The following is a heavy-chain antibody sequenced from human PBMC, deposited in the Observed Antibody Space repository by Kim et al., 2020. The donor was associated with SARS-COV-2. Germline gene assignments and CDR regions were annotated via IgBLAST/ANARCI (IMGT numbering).Heavy chain of an antibody. V-gene: IGHV7-4-1*01. CDR2: INTNTGNP. D-gene: IGHD3-16*02. Sequence: ASVKVSCKTSGNTFSSYAMNWVRQAPGQGLEWMGWINTNTGNPTYAQSFTGRFVFSLDISVATTYLQIASLKSEDTAVYYCATSMLYGVITAFDLWGQGTLVTVSS. J-gene: IGHJ3*01. CDR1: GNTFSSYA. CDR3: ATSMLYGVITAFDL.